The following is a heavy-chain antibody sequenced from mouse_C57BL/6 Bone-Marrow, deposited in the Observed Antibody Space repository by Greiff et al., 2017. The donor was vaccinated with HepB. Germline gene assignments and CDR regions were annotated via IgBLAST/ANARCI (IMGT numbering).Heavy chain of an antibody. Sequence: EVQVVESGPGLVKPSQSLSLTCSVTGYSITSGYYWNWIRQFPGNKLEWMGYISYDGSNNYNPSLKNRISITRDTSKNQFFLKLNSVTTEDTATYYCASGGLTYYAMDYWGQGTSVTVSS. CDR2: ISYDGSN. CDR3: ASGGLTYYAMDY. J-gene: IGHJ4*01. CDR1: GYSITSGYY. D-gene: IGHD4-1*01. V-gene: IGHV3-6*01.